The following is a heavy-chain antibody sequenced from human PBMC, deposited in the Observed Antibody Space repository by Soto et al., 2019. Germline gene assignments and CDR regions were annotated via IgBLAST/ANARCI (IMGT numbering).Heavy chain of an antibody. CDR2: IYYSGST. CDR1: GGSISSYY. Sequence: SETLSLTCTVSGGSISSYYWSWIRQPPGKGLEWIGYIYYSGSTNYNPSLKSRVTISVDTSKNQFSLKLSSVTAADTAVYYCASSLMAGTSSLYSWGQGTLVTVSS. D-gene: IGHD6-19*01. V-gene: IGHV4-59*01. CDR3: ASSLMAGTSSLYS. J-gene: IGHJ4*02.